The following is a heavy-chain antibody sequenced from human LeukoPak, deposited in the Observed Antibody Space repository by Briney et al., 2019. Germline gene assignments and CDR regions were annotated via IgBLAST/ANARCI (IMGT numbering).Heavy chain of an antibody. Sequence: GGSLRLSCAASGFTFSSYAMSWVRQAPGKGLEWVSTIGGNGGSTYYADSVKGRFNISRDNSKTTLYLQMNSLRAEDTAVYYCAKKSERIVGATRGADWFDPWGQGTLVTVSS. CDR2: IGGNGGST. D-gene: IGHD1-26*01. J-gene: IGHJ5*02. CDR3: AKKSERIVGATRGADWFDP. CDR1: GFTFSSYA. V-gene: IGHV3-23*01.